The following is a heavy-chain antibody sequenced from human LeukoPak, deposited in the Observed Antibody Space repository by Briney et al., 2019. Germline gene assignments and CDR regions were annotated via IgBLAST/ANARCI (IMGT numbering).Heavy chain of an antibody. CDR3: ARLHYGSGSSLLFDY. D-gene: IGHD3-10*01. Sequence: SETLSLTCTVSGGSISSSSYYWGWIRQPPGKGLEWIGSIYYSGSTYYNPSLKSRVTISVDTSKNTFSLKLSSVTAADTAVYYCARLHYGSGSSLLFDYWGQGTLVTVSS. V-gene: IGHV4-39*01. CDR1: GGSISSSSYY. J-gene: IGHJ4*02. CDR2: IYYSGST.